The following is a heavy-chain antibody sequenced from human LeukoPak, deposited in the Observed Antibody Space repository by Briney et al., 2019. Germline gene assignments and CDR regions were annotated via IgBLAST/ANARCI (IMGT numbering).Heavy chain of an antibody. CDR2: MSYNGNNK. D-gene: IGHD1-1*01. Sequence: GGSLRLSCAASGFTFINYPIHWVRQAPGKGLEWMAVMSYNGNNKYYADSVKGRLTISRDNSKTTLYLQMDRLGPGDTAVYYCARGASGTFSWFDSWGQGTLVTVSS. J-gene: IGHJ5*01. CDR3: ARGASGTFSWFDS. CDR1: GFTFINYP. V-gene: IGHV3-30-3*01.